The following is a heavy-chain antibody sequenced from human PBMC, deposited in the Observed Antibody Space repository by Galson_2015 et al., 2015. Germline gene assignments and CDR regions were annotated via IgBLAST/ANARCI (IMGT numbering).Heavy chain of an antibody. V-gene: IGHV3-23*01. CDR1: GFTFSSYA. J-gene: IGHJ4*02. D-gene: IGHD6-13*01. Sequence: SLRLSCAASGFTFSSYAMSWVRQAPGKGLEWVSAISGSGGSTYYADSVKGRFTISRDNSKNTLYLQMNSLRAEDTAVYYCAKDMGYSSSWYGVGFDYWGQGTLVTVSS. CDR3: AKDMGYSSSWYGVGFDY. CDR2: ISGSGGST.